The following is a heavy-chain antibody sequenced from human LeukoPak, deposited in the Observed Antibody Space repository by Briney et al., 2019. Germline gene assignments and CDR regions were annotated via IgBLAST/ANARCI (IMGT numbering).Heavy chain of an antibody. Sequence: PSETLSLTCTVSGGSISRDYWSWVRQPAGKGLEWIGRIHTSGSTYYNPSLKSRVTISVDTSKTQFPLKLSSVTAADTAVYYCARLSDYWGQGTLVTVSS. CDR1: GGSISRDY. J-gene: IGHJ4*02. V-gene: IGHV4-4*07. CDR2: IHTSGST. CDR3: ARLSDY.